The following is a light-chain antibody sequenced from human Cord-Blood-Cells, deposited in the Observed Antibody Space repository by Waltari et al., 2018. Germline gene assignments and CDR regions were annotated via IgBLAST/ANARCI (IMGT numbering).Light chain of an antibody. J-gene: IGKJ2*01. CDR2: AAS. CDR1: QSISSY. CDR3: QQSYSTPYT. V-gene: IGKV1-39*01. Sequence: DIKMTQSPSSLSASVGDRVTITCRASQSISSYLNWYQQKPGKAPKLLIYAASSLQSGVQSRFSGSGSGTDFTLTISSLQPEDFATYYCQQSYSTPYTFGQGTKLEIK.